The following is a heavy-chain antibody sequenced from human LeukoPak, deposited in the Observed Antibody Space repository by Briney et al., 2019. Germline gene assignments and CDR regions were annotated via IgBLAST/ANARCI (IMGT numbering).Heavy chain of an antibody. J-gene: IGHJ6*03. CDR3: ASSPPRSGSYAWRTNYYYYMDV. CDR1: GGSISSSSYY. Sequence: SETLSLTCTVSGGSISSSSYYWGWIRQPPGKGLEWIGSIYYSGSTYYNPSLKSRVTISVDTSKNQFSLKLSSVTAADTAVYYCASSPPRSGSYAWRTNYYYYMDVWGKGTTVTISS. D-gene: IGHD1-26*01. V-gene: IGHV4-39*01. CDR2: IYYSGST.